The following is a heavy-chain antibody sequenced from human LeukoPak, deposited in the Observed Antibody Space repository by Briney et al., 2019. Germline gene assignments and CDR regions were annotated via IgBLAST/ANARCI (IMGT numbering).Heavy chain of an antibody. CDR3: ARGGISGSYSAFDI. Sequence: PSETLSLTCAVYGGSFSGYYWSWIRQPPGKGLEWIGEINHNGSTYYNPSLKSRVTMSVDTSKNQFSLKLSSVTAADTAVYYCARGGISGSYSAFDIWGQGTMVTVSS. J-gene: IGHJ3*02. CDR1: GGSFSGYY. D-gene: IGHD1-26*01. CDR2: INHNGST. V-gene: IGHV4-34*01.